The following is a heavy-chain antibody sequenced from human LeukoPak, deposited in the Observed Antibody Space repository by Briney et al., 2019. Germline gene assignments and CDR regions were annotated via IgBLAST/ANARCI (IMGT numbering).Heavy chain of an antibody. Sequence: ASVKVSCKASGYTFTSYGISWVRQAPGQGLEWMGWISAYNGNTNYAQKLQGRVTMTTDTSTSTAYMELRSLRSDDTAVYYCARGLDYYDSSGYYVYYFDYWGQGTLVTVSS. J-gene: IGHJ4*02. D-gene: IGHD3-22*01. CDR3: ARGLDYYDSSGYYVYYFDY. CDR2: ISAYNGNT. V-gene: IGHV1-18*01. CDR1: GYTFTSYG.